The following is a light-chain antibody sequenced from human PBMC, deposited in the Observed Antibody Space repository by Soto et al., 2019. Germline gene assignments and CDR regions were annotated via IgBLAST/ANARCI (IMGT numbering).Light chain of an antibody. CDR1: QSVGTY. CDR2: GAS. CDR3: QQYRDWPRT. J-gene: IGKJ1*01. Sequence: EIVMTQSPATLSVSPGEIATLSCRASQSVGTYLAWYQQKPGQAPRIIIYGASTRAAGISPRFSGGGSGTEFTLTISSLQSEDFAVYYCQQYRDWPRTFGQGTKVGIK. V-gene: IGKV3-15*01.